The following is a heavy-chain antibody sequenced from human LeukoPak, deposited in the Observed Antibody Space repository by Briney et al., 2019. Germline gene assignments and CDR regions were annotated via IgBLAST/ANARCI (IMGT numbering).Heavy chain of an antibody. CDR2: ITGSSGYI. J-gene: IGHJ4*02. V-gene: IGHV3-21*01. CDR1: GFTFTSYT. D-gene: IGHD2-15*01. CDR3: ATTGHCSRSSCAIDY. Sequence: KPGGSLRLSCAASGFTFTSYTMNWVRQAPGKGLEWVSSITGSSGYISYADSVKGRFTISRANAKNSLYLQMNSLRGEDTAMYYCATTGHCSRSSCAIDYWGQGTLVSVSS.